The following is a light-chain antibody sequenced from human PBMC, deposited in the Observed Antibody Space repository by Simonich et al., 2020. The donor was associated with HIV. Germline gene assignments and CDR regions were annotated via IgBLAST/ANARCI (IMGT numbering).Light chain of an antibody. Sequence: EIVLTQSPGTLSLSPGESATLSCRASQSVSSSYLAWYQQKPGLAPRLLIYDASSRATGIPDRFSGIGSGTDFTLTISRLEPEDFAVYYCQQYGRSPPITFGQGTRLEIK. CDR1: QSVSSSY. V-gene: IGKV3D-20*01. CDR3: QQYGRSPPIT. J-gene: IGKJ5*01. CDR2: DAS.